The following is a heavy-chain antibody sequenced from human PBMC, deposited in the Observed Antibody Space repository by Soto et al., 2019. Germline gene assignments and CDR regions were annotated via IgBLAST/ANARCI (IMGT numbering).Heavy chain of an antibody. CDR3: AHRPSGWYLFDY. D-gene: IGHD6-19*01. CDR2: IYWNDDK. J-gene: IGHJ4*02. Sequence: QITLKESGPTLVRPTQTLTLTCTFSGFSLSTSGLGVGWISQPPGKALEWLALIYWNDDKRYSPSLKARLTITKDTSKNHVVLTMTNMDPVDTATYYCAHRPSGWYLFDYWGQGTLVTVSS. CDR1: GFSLSTSGLG. V-gene: IGHV2-5*01.